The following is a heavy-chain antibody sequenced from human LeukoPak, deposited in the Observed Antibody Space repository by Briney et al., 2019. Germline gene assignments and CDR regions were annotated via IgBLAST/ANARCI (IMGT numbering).Heavy chain of an antibody. CDR1: GFTFSGSA. J-gene: IGHJ5*02. CDR3: TRIGYSYGSMLSTNWFDP. V-gene: IGHV3-73*01. CDR2: IRSKANSYAT. D-gene: IGHD5-18*01. Sequence: PGGSLRLSCAASGFTFSGSAMHWVRQASGKGLEWVGRIRSKANSYATAYAASVKGRFTISRDDSKNTAYPQMNSLKTEDTAVYYCTRIGYSYGSMLSTNWFDPWGQGTLVTVSS.